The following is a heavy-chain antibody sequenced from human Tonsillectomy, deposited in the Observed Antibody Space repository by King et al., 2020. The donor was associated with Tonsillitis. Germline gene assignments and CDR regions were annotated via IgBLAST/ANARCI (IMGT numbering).Heavy chain of an antibody. CDR1: GYSFTSYD. CDR3: AGGGGDYTTDGRLHRGPLYS. V-gene: IGHV1-8*02. D-gene: IGHD1-26*01. CDR2: MNSNSGNT. Sequence: VQLVESGAEVKKPGASVRVSCTASGYSFTSYDVNWVRQAPGQGLEWMAWMNSNSGNTGYAQTFRGRLIVTSDTSTSTAYMDMTSLTSEDTAVYFCAGGGGDYTTDGRLHRGPLYSWGQGTLVTVSS. J-gene: IGHJ4*02.